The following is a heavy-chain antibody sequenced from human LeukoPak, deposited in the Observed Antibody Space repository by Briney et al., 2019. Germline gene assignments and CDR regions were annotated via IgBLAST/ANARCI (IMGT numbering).Heavy chain of an antibody. CDR1: GGSISSYY. CDR2: IYYSGST. CDR3: ARGYQRSSDAFDI. D-gene: IGHD2-2*01. V-gene: IGHV4-59*01. Sequence: SETLSLTCTVSGGSISSYYRSWIRQPPGKGLEWIGYIYYSGSTNYHPSLKSRVTISVDTSKNQFSLKLSSVTAADTAMYCCARGYQRSSDAFDIWGQGTMVTVSS. J-gene: IGHJ3*02.